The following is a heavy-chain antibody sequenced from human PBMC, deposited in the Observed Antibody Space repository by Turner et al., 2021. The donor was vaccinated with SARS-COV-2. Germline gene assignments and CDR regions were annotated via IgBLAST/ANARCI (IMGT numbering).Heavy chain of an antibody. Sequence: QVQLVESGGGVVEPGRSMRLSCAASGFTFSSYGMHWVRQAPGKELECVAVISYDVSNKYYADSVKGRFTISRDNSKNTLYRQMIGLRAEDTAVYYCAKGGGPYCSGCSCYPGSFYYWGQGTLVTFSS. D-gene: IGHD2-15*01. V-gene: IGHV3-30*18. CDR3: AKGGGPYCSGCSCYPGSFYY. J-gene: IGHJ4*02. CDR1: GFTFSSYG. CDR2: ISYDVSNK.